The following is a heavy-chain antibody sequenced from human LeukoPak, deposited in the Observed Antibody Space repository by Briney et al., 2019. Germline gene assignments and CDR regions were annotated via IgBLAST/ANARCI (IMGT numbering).Heavy chain of an antibody. D-gene: IGHD2-8*01. CDR3: ATDLGSMYGLSY. CDR1: GFTVSSNY. Sequence: PGGSLRLSCAASGFTVSSNYMIWVRQAPGKGLEWVGLIKSKAEGGTADFGAPVKGRFAISRDDSKNTLYLQMNSLKIEDAAVYYCATDLGSMYGLSYWGQGTLVTVSS. V-gene: IGHV3-15*01. J-gene: IGHJ4*02. CDR2: IKSKAEGGTA.